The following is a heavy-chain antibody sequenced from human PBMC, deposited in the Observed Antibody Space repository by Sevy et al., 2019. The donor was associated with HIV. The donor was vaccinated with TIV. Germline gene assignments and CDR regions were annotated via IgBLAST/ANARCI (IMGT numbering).Heavy chain of an antibody. CDR3: AGDSSAYGYDYVWGSYRYFGFDY. Sequence: GGSLRLSCAASGFTFSSYSMNWVRQAPGKGLEWVSYISSSSSTIYYADSVKGRFTISRDNAKNSLYLQMNSLREEDTAGYYCAGDSSAYGYDYVWGSYRYFGFDYWGQGTLVTVSS. V-gene: IGHV3-48*02. J-gene: IGHJ4*02. CDR1: GFTFSSYS. CDR2: ISSSSSTI. D-gene: IGHD3-16*02.